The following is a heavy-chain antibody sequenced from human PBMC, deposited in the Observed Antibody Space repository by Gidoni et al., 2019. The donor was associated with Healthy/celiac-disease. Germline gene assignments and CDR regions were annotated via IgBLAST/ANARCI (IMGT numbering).Heavy chain of an antibody. CDR2: ICYDGSTK. Sequence: QVQLVEAGGGVVQPGRSLRLSCAASGFPFSSYGMHWVRQAPGKGLEWVAVICYDGSTKYYADSVKGRFTISRDNSKNTLYLQMNSLRAEDTAVYYCARDLPSSGWYPDYWGQGTLVTVSS. CDR3: ARDLPSSGWYPDY. CDR1: GFPFSSYG. D-gene: IGHD6-19*01. J-gene: IGHJ4*02. V-gene: IGHV3-33*01.